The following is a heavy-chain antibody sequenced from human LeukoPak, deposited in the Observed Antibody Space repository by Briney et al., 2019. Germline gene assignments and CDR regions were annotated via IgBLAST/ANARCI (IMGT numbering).Heavy chain of an antibody. V-gene: IGHV3-72*01. D-gene: IGHD6-13*01. CDR1: GFTFSDYY. Sequence: GGSLRLSCAASGFTFSDYYMVWVRQAPGKGLEWVGRIRNQANGRTTEYATSVRGRFIISRDDSQNSIYLQMNSLKTEDTAVYYCTRSPSSGSFVFDYWGQGTLVTVSS. CDR2: IRNQANGRTT. CDR3: TRSPSSGSFVFDY. J-gene: IGHJ4*02.